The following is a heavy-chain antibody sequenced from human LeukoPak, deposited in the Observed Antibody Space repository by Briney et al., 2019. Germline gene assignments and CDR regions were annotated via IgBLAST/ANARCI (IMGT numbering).Heavy chain of an antibody. CDR3: ARDGLPGDGMDV. CDR1: GGIFNSYT. Sequence: ASVKVSCKASGGIFNSYTVSWVRQAPGKRFEWMGRFIPILDKADYSRRFRGRVTISADKSTTTVYMEVHRLRSDDTAVYYCARDGLPGDGMDVWGQGTTVTVSS. V-gene: IGHV1-69*08. CDR2: FIPILDKA. D-gene: IGHD7-27*01. J-gene: IGHJ6*02.